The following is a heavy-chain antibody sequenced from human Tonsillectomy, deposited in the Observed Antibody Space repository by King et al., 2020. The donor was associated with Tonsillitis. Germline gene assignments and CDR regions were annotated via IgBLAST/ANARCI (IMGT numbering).Heavy chain of an antibody. D-gene: IGHD6-13*01. CDR3: ARGWYSSSWYGLNAFDI. CDR1: GGSFSGYY. CDR2: INHSGST. Sequence: VQLQQWGAGLLKPSETLSLTCAVYGGSFSGYYWSWIHQPPGKGLEWIGEINHSGSTNYNPSLKSRVTVSVDTSKNQFSLKLSSVTAADTAVYYCARGWYSSSWYGLNAFDIWGQGTMVTVSS. J-gene: IGHJ3*02. V-gene: IGHV4-34*01.